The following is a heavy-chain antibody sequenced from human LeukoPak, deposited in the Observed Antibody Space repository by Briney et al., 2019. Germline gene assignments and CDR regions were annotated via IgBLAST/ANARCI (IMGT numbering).Heavy chain of an antibody. CDR1: GFTFSSYS. J-gene: IGHJ4*02. Sequence: PGGSLRLSCAAPGFTFSSYSMNWVRQAPGKGLEWVSSISSSSSYIYYADSVKGRFTISRDNAKNSLYLQMNSLRAEDTAVYYCARDPFTSGDYYDSSGYSGYWGQGTLVTVSS. D-gene: IGHD3-22*01. CDR2: ISSSSSYI. CDR3: ARDPFTSGDYYDSSGYSGY. V-gene: IGHV3-21*01.